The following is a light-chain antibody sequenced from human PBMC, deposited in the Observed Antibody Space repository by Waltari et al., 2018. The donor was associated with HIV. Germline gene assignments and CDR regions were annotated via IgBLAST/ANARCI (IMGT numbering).Light chain of an antibody. J-gene: IGLJ1*01. Sequence: QSALTQPASVSGSPGQSIPISCTGTSSHVGGYNSVPWSQLPPGKAPKRMIYAVSNRPSGVSNRFSGSKSDNTASLTIAGLQAEDEADYYCSSYTSTSTVYVFGTGTEVTVL. CDR2: AVS. V-gene: IGLV2-14*03. CDR1: SSHVGGYNS. CDR3: SSYTSTSTVYV.